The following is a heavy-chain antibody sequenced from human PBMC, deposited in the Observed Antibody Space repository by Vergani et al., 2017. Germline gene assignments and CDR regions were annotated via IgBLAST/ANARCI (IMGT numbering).Heavy chain of an antibody. CDR2: INAGNGNT. D-gene: IGHD6-13*01. V-gene: IGHV1-3*01. Sequence: QVQLVQSGAEVKKPGASVKVSCKASGYTFTSYAMHWVRQAPGQRLEWMGWINAGNGNTKYSQKFQGRVTITRDTSASTAYMELSSLRSDDTAVYYCARGGIAAAGTLRGWGQGTLVTVSS. CDR3: ARGGIAAAGTLRG. J-gene: IGHJ4*02. CDR1: GYTFTSYA.